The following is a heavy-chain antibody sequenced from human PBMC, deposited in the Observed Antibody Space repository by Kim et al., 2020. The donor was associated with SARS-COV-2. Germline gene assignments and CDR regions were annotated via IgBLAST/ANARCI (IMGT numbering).Heavy chain of an antibody. D-gene: IGHD4-17*01. J-gene: IGHJ6*02. CDR2: IKNDVSSI. CDR1: GFAFSNYW. V-gene: IGHV3-74*01. CDR3: VREVTTVTHYGMDV. Sequence: GGSLRLSCAASGFAFSNYWMHWVRLTPGKGLVWVSRIKNDVSSISYVDSVKGRFTISRDNAKNTLYLQMKSLRAEDTAVYYCVREVTTVTHYGMDVWGQGTTVTVSS.